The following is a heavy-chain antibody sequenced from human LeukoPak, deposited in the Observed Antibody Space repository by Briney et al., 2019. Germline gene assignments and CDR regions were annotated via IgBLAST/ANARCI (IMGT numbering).Heavy chain of an antibody. CDR2: INWNGGST. CDR3: ARAPMTTVTTIDY. D-gene: IGHD4-17*01. Sequence: GGSLRLSCAASGFTFDDFGVSWVRQGPGKGLEWVSGINWNGGSTGYADSVKGRFTISRDNAKKSLYLQMNSLRAEDTALYYCARAPMTTVTTIDYWGQGTLVTVSS. J-gene: IGHJ4*02. CDR1: GFTFDDFG. V-gene: IGHV3-20*04.